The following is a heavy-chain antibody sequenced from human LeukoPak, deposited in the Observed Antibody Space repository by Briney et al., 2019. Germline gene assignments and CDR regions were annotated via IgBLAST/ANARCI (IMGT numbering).Heavy chain of an antibody. CDR2: IIPIFGTA. J-gene: IGHJ5*02. D-gene: IGHD3-3*01. CDR1: GGTFSSYA. CDR3: ARVTTISPNWFDP. V-gene: IGHV1-69*13. Sequence: ASVKVSCKASGGTFSSYAISWVRQAPGQELEWMGGIIPIFGTANYAQKFQGRVTITADESTSTAYMELSSLRSEDTAVYYCARVTTISPNWFDPWGQGTLVTVSS.